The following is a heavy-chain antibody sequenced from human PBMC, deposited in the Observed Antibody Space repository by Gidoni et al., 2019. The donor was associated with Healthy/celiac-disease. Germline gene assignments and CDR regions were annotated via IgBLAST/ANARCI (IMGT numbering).Heavy chain of an antibody. V-gene: IGHV4-34*01. CDR3: ARTIAARPDY. CDR1: GGSFSGYY. CDR2: SNHSGRT. J-gene: IGHJ4*02. Sequence: QVQLQQWGAGRLKPSETLSLTCAVEGGSFSGYYWSWIRQPPGKGLEWIGESNHSGRTNYNPSLTSRVTISVDTSKHHFSLNLSSVTAADTAVYYCARTIAARPDYWGQGTLVTVSS. D-gene: IGHD6-6*01.